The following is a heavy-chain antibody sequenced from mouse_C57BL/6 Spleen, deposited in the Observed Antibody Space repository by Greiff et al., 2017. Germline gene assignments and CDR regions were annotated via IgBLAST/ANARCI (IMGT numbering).Heavy chain of an antibody. Sequence: EVKVEESGGGLVQPGGSMKLSCVASGFTFSNYWMNWVRQSPEKGLEWVAQIRLKSDNYATHYAESVKGRFTISRDDSKSSVYLQMNNLRAEDTGIYYCTGQDLTTFYAMDYWGQGTSVTVSS. D-gene: IGHD1-1*01. CDR3: TGQDLTTFYAMDY. J-gene: IGHJ4*01. V-gene: IGHV6-3*01. CDR2: IRLKSDNYAT. CDR1: GFTFSNYW.